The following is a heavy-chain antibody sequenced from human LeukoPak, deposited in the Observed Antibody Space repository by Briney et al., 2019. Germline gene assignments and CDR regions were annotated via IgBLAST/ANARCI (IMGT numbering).Heavy chain of an antibody. Sequence: QAGGSLRLSCAASGFAFDDYAMHWVRQAPGKGLEWVSGISWNSGSIGYADSVKGRFTISRDNAKNSLYLQMNSLRAEDTALYYCAKGGAYYYGSGSYHFDYWGQGTLVTVSS. J-gene: IGHJ4*02. CDR3: AKGGAYYYGSGSYHFDY. V-gene: IGHV3-9*01. CDR1: GFAFDDYA. D-gene: IGHD3-10*01. CDR2: ISWNSGSI.